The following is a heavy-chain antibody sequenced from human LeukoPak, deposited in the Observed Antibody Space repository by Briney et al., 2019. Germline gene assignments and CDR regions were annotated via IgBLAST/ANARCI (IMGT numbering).Heavy chain of an antibody. V-gene: IGHV4-4*07. Sequence: SETLSLTCTVSGGSISSYYWNWIRQPAGKGLEWIGHIYTSGSTNYNSSLKSRVTMSVDTSKNQFSVKLNSVIAADTAMYYCARGVYLGNGYYFDYWGQGNLVTVSS. CDR2: IYTSGST. J-gene: IGHJ4*02. CDR3: ARGVYLGNGYYFDY. D-gene: IGHD2-8*01. CDR1: GGSISSYY.